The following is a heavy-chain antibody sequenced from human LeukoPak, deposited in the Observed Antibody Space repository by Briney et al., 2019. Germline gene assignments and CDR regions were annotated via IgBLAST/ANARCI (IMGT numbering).Heavy chain of an antibody. V-gene: IGHV4-39*01. CDR1: GGSISSSSYS. Sequence: SETLSLTCTASGGSISSSSYSWGWIRQPPGKGLEWIGSISYSGRTYSNPSLKSRVTISVDTSKNQFSLKLSSVTAADTAVYYCARHGGGAARGLDYWGEGTLVNVSS. CDR3: ARHGGGAARGLDY. D-gene: IGHD6-6*01. CDR2: ISYSGRT. J-gene: IGHJ4*02.